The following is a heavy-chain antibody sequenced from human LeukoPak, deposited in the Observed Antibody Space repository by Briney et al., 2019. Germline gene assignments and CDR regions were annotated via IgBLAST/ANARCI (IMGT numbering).Heavy chain of an antibody. Sequence: SVKVSCKASGGTFSSYAISWVRQAAGQGLEWMGGIIPIFGTANYAQKFQGRVTITTDESTSTAYMELSSLRSEDTAVYYCARDRGMYSGSYFRAYYMDVWGKGTTVTVSS. CDR3: ARDRGMYSGSYFRAYYMDV. CDR2: IIPIFGTA. D-gene: IGHD1-26*01. CDR1: GGTFSSYA. V-gene: IGHV1-69*05. J-gene: IGHJ6*03.